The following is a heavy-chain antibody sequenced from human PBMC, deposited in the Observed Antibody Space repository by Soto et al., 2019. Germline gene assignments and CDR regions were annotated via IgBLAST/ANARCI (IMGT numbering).Heavy chain of an antibody. V-gene: IGHV4-34*01. CDR1: GGSFSGYY. CDR3: AIYGSGSPSYNWFDP. J-gene: IGHJ5*02. Sequence: SETLSLTCAVYGGSFSGYYWSWIRQPPGKGLEWIGEINHSGSTNYNPSLKSRVTISVDTSKNQFSLKLSSVTAADTAVYYCAIYGSGSPSYNWFDPWGQGTLVTVSS. D-gene: IGHD3-10*01. CDR2: INHSGST.